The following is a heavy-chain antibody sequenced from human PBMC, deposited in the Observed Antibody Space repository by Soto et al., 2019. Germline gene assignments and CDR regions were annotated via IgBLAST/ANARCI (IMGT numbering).Heavy chain of an antibody. CDR3: ARDGYSGYERYYFDY. CDR2: ISSSSSYI. J-gene: IGHJ4*02. CDR1: GFTFSSYS. V-gene: IGHV3-21*01. Sequence: PGGSLRLSCAASGFTFSSYSMNWVRQAPGKGLEWVSSISSSSSYIYYADSVKGRFTISRDNAKNSLYLQMNSLRAEDTAVYYCARDGYSGYERYYFDYWGQGTLVTV. D-gene: IGHD5-12*01.